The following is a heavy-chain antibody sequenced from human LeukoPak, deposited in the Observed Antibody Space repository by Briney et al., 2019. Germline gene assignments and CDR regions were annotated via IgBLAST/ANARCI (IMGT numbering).Heavy chain of an antibody. Sequence: SETLSLTCSVSGGSIASKTYLWGWIRQPPGKGLEWIASIYYSGNTYYYPSLKSRVTLSVDTSKNRFSLTLSSVTAADTALYYCARGLRGTIIRGHTHFDYWGQGALVTVSS. CDR2: IYYSGNT. CDR3: ARGLRGTIIRGHTHFDY. D-gene: IGHD3-10*01. V-gene: IGHV4-39*07. CDR1: GGSIASKTYL. J-gene: IGHJ4*02.